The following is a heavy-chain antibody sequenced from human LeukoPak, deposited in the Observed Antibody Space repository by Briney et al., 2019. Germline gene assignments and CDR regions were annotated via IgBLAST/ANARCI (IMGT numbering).Heavy chain of an antibody. D-gene: IGHD1-14*01. CDR1: GFTFSNYG. CDR2: IRYDGNNK. J-gene: IGHJ4*02. V-gene: IGHV3-30*02. Sequence: GGSLRLSCGASGFTFSNYGMLWVRQAPGEGLEWVAFIRYDGNNKLYADSVKGRFTISRDNSKNTLYLHINSLRAEDTALYYCAKDNPLDYWGQGTLVIVSS. CDR3: AKDNPLDY.